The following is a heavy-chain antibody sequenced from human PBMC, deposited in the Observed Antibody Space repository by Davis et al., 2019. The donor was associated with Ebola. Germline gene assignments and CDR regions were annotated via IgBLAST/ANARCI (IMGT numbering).Heavy chain of an antibody. CDR2: LSGTGGGST. J-gene: IGHJ4*02. V-gene: IGHV3-23*01. CDR1: GFTFSSYA. CDR3: ATCGFCVSTSGVDY. Sequence: GESLKISCAASGFTFSSYAMSWVRQAPGKGLEWVSTLSGTGGGSTYYADSVKGRFTISRDNSKNTLYLQMNSLSGDDTALYYCATCGFCVSTSGVDYWGQGTLVTVSS. D-gene: IGHD5/OR15-5a*01.